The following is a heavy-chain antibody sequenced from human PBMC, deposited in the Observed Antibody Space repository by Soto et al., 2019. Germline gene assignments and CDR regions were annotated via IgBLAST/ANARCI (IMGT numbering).Heavy chain of an antibody. D-gene: IGHD3-22*01. V-gene: IGHV4-39*01. J-gene: IGHJ4*02. Sequence: PSETLSLTCTVSGGSISISNYYWGCIRQPPGKGLEWIGNIYNSGSTSYNPSLRSRVTISIDTSKNQFSLKLTSVNAADRAVYYCARGSVDTVDSSGFYEYWGQGTPVTVSS. CDR3: ARGSVDTVDSSGFYEY. CDR2: IYNSGST. CDR1: GGSISISNYY.